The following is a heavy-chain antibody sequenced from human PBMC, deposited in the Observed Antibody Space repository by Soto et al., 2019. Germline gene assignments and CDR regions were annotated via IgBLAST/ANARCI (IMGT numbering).Heavy chain of an antibody. D-gene: IGHD3-3*01. J-gene: IGHJ6*02. V-gene: IGHV3-49*03. CDR2: IRSKVYGGTT. CDR1: GFTFGDYA. Sequence: PGGSLRLSCIASGFTFGDYAMSWFRQAPGKGLEWVGFIRSKVYGGTTEYAASVKGRFTISRDDSISIAYLQMNSLKTEDTAVYYCTSTRFGVVIPGGYYYGMDVWGQGTTVTVSS. CDR3: TSTRFGVVIPGGYYYGMDV.